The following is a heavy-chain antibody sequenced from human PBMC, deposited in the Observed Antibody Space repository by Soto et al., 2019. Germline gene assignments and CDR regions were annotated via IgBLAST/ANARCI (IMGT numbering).Heavy chain of an antibody. CDR2: IYYSGST. Sequence: PSETLSLTCTVSGGSISSSSYYWGWIRQPPGKGLEWIGSIYYSGSTYYNPSLKSRVTISVDTSKNQFSLKLSSVTAADTAVYYCARRHSGYYSFFDYWGQGTLVTVSS. CDR3: ARRHSGYYSFFDY. D-gene: IGHD3-22*01. CDR1: GGSISSSSYY. J-gene: IGHJ4*02. V-gene: IGHV4-39*01.